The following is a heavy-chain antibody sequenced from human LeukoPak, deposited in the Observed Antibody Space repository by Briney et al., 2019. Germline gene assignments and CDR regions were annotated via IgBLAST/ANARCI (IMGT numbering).Heavy chain of an antibody. CDR3: AREVSGYGGYFDY. D-gene: IGHD3-10*01. V-gene: IGHV3-21*01. Sequence: GGSLRLSCAASGFTFSSYSMNWFRQAPGKGLEWVSSISSSSSYIYYADSVKGRFTISRDNAKNSLYLQMNSLRAEDTAVYYCAREVSGYGGYFDYWGQGTLVTVSS. CDR1: GFTFSSYS. J-gene: IGHJ4*02. CDR2: ISSSSSYI.